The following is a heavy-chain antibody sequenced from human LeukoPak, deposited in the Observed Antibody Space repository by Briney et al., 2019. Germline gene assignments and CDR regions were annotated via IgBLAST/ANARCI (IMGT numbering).Heavy chain of an antibody. Sequence: GGSLRLSCAASGFTFSSYAMHCVRQAPGKGLEWVAVISYDGSNKYYADSVKGRFTISRDNSKNTLYLQMNSLRAEDTAVYYCARLIVVVPAATGDYWGQGTLVTVSS. CDR1: GFTFSSYA. J-gene: IGHJ4*02. CDR3: ARLIVVVPAATGDY. D-gene: IGHD2-2*01. CDR2: ISYDGSNK. V-gene: IGHV3-30*04.